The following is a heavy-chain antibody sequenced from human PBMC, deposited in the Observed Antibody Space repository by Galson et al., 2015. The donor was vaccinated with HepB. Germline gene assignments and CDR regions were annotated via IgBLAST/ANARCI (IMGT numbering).Heavy chain of an antibody. Sequence: SLRLSCAASGFTFSSYGMHWVRQAPGKGLEWVAVISYDGSNKYYADSVKGRFTISRDNSKNTLYLQMNSLRAEDTAVYYCAKERTDSSGPWAADGPAPFDYWGQGTLVTVSS. CDR1: GFTFSSYG. CDR2: ISYDGSNK. J-gene: IGHJ4*02. V-gene: IGHV3-30*18. CDR3: AKERTDSSGPWAADGPAPFDY. D-gene: IGHD3-22*01.